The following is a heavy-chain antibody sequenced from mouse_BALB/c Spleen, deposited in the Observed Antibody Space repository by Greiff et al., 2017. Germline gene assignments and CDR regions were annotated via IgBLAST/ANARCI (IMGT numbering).Heavy chain of an antibody. J-gene: IGHJ2*01. CDR3: ARSVTTVVPYFDY. V-gene: IGHV5-17*02. D-gene: IGHD1-1*01. Sequence: EVQLVESGGGLVQPGGSRKLSCAASGFTFSSFGMHWVRQAPEKGLEWVAYISGGSSTIYYADTVKGRFTISRDNPKNTLFLQKTSLRSEDTAMYYCARSVTTVVPYFDYWGQGTTLTVSA. CDR2: ISGGSSTI. CDR1: GFTFSSFG.